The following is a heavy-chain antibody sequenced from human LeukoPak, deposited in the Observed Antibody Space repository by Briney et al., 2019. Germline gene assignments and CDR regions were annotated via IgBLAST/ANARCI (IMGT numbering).Heavy chain of an antibody. D-gene: IGHD4-17*01. CDR1: GFTFDDYA. Sequence: GGSLRLSCAAPGFTFDDYAMHWVRQAPGKGLEWVSGISWNSGSIGYADSVKGRFTISRDNAKNSLYLQMNSLRAEDTALYYCAKDISAGDYVTRAFDIWGQGTMVTVSS. J-gene: IGHJ3*02. V-gene: IGHV3-9*01. CDR3: AKDISAGDYVTRAFDI. CDR2: ISWNSGSI.